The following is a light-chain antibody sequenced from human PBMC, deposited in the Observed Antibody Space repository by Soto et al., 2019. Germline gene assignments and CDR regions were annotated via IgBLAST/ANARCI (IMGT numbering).Light chain of an antibody. Sequence: EMVGTQSPGTLSLSPGERATLSCRASQSVSSSYLAWYQQKPGQAPRLLIYGASSRATGIPDRFSGSGSGTDFTLTISRLEPEDFAVYYCQQYGSSPTTFGQGPRLE. CDR2: GAS. CDR1: QSVSSSY. CDR3: QQYGSSPTT. J-gene: IGKJ5*01. V-gene: IGKV3-20*01.